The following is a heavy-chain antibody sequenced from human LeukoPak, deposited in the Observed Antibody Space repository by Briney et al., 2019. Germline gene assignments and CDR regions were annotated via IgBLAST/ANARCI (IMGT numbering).Heavy chain of an antibody. CDR1: GFTFSSYN. V-gene: IGHV3-21*04. CDR3: AKDHKAAAGYYYYYMDV. CDR2: ITSGSSYR. D-gene: IGHD6-13*01. Sequence: PGGSLRLSCAASGFTFSSYNMNWVRQAPGKGLEWVSSITSGSSYRFYADSVKGRFTISRDNAKNSLYLQMNSLRAEDTAVYYCAKDHKAAAGYYYYYMDVWGKGTTVTVSS. J-gene: IGHJ6*03.